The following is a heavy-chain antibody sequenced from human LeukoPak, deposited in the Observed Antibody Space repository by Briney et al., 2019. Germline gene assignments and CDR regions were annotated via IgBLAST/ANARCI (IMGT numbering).Heavy chain of an antibody. D-gene: IGHD2-8*01. CDR2: IIPILGIA. CDR1: GGTFSSYA. J-gene: IGHJ5*02. Sequence: VASVKVSCKASGGTFSSYAISWVRQAPGQGLEWMGRIIPILGIANYAQKFQGRVTITADKSTSTAYMELSSLRSEDTAVYYCANGYEEDCTNGVCKHNWFDRWGQGTLVTVSS. V-gene: IGHV1-69*04. CDR3: ANGYEEDCTNGVCKHNWFDR.